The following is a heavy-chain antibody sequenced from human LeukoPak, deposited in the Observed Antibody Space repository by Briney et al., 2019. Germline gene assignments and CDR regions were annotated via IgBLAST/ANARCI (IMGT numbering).Heavy chain of an antibody. V-gene: IGHV3-30*18. CDR2: ISYDGSNK. D-gene: IGHD1-26*01. CDR1: GFTFSSYG. CDR3: ANEGKWELLNSAFDY. J-gene: IGHJ4*02. Sequence: PGGSLRLSCAASGFTFSSYGMHWVRQAPGKGLEWVAVISYDGSNKYYADSVKGRFTISRDNSKNTLYLQMNSLRAEDTAVYYCANEGKWELLNSAFDYWGQGTLVTVSS.